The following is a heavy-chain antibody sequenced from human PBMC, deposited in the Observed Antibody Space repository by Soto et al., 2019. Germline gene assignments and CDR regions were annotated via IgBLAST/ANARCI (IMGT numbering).Heavy chain of an antibody. V-gene: IGHV3-53*01. CDR3: ATWHEREHAYDV. J-gene: IGHJ3*01. CDR2: LYDLDGS. Sequence: DVQLVESGGGLIQPGESQRLSCAASGFTISGKKYVAWVRQAPGKGLEWVSALYDLDGSFYAASVKGRFTTSSDSSKTTVYLRMNDLRPDDTAVYYCATWHEREHAYDVWGQGTTVTVSS. CDR1: GFTISGKKY. D-gene: IGHD1-1*01.